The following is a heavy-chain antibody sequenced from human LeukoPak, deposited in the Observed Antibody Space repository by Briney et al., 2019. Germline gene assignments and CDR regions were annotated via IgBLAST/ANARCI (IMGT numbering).Heavy chain of an antibody. CDR2: IYYSRST. CDR1: GGSISSYY. D-gene: IGHD3-22*01. CDR3: ARGPYSYDSSGAFDI. J-gene: IGHJ3*02. Sequence: SETLSLTCTVSGGSISSYYWSWIRQPPGKGLEWIGYIYYSRSTNYKPSLKSRVTISVDTSKNQFSLKLSSVTAADTAVYYCARGPYSYDSSGAFDIWGQGTMVTVSS. V-gene: IGHV4-59*01.